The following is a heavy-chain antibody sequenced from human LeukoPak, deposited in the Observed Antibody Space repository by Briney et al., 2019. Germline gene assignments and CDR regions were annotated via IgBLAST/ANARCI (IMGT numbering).Heavy chain of an antibody. Sequence: PGGSLGLSCAASGFTFSSYAMTWVRQAPGKGLEWVSSIDSSGDYTFYADSVKGRFTISRDNSKDTLYLQLSGLRAEDTAIYYCGKEFSSGWFFWGQGTPVSVSS. CDR1: GFTFSSYA. CDR3: GKEFSSGWFF. CDR2: IDSSGDYT. D-gene: IGHD6-13*01. V-gene: IGHV3-23*01. J-gene: IGHJ4*02.